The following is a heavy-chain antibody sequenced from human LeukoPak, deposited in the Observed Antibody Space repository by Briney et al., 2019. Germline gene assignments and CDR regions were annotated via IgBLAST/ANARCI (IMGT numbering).Heavy chain of an antibody. Sequence: ASVKVSCKASGYTFTGYYMHWVRLAPGQGLEWMGWISAYNGNTNYAQKLQGRVTMTTDTSTSTAYMELRSLRSDDTAVYYCARESSSSSLDYWGQGTLVTVSS. J-gene: IGHJ4*02. V-gene: IGHV1-18*04. CDR3: ARESSSSSLDY. CDR2: ISAYNGNT. CDR1: GYTFTGYY. D-gene: IGHD6-6*01.